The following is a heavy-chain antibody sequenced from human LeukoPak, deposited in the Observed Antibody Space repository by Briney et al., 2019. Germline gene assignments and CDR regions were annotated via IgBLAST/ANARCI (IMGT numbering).Heavy chain of an antibody. V-gene: IGHV3-7*01. CDR3: ARDRSRTAFDI. D-gene: IGHD1-14*01. CDR1: GLTFSSYW. CDR2: IKQDGSEK. J-gene: IGHJ3*02. Sequence: PGGSMRLSCAASGLTFSSYWMSWVRQAAGKGLEWVANIKQDGSEKYYVDSVKGRFTISRDNAKNSLYLQMNSLRAEDTAVYYCARDRSRTAFDIWCQGTMVTVSS.